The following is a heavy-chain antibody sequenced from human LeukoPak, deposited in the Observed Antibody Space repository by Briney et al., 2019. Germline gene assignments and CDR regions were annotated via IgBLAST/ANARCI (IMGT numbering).Heavy chain of an antibody. CDR2: ISGSGEST. CDR3: ASQSYNAFDI. D-gene: IGHD1-26*01. Sequence: PGGSLRLSCTASGFTFGDYAMNWVRQAPGKGLEWVSIISGSGESTIYADSVKGRFTISRDNSKNTMYLQMNSLRAEDTAVYYCASQSYNAFDIWGQGTMVTVSS. CDR1: GFTFGDYA. J-gene: IGHJ3*02. V-gene: IGHV3-23*01.